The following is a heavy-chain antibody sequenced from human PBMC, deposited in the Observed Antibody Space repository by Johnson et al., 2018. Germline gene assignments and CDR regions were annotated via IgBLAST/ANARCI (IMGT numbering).Heavy chain of an antibody. Sequence: QVQLVQSGAEVKKPGASVKVSCKAPGSTFGDYDINWVRQATGQGLEYMGWMRPDSGRTGFAQEVQGRLTMTRDTPTSPAYMELSSLGSEDTAVYFCARGGNLDWVRHYSYYRDVWGKGTTVTVSS. D-gene: IGHD3-9*01. CDR3: ARGGNLDWVRHYSYYRDV. V-gene: IGHV1-8*01. J-gene: IGHJ6*03. CDR1: GSTFGDYD. CDR2: MRPDSGRT.